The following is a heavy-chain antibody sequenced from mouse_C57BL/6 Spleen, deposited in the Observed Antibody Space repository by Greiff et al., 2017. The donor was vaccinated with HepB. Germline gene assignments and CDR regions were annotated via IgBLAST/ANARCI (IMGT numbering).Heavy chain of an antibody. Sequence: VQLQQPGAELVKPGASVKLSCKASGYTFTSYWMHWVKQRPGRGLEWIGRIDPNSGGTKSNEKFKSKATLTVDKPSITAYMQLSSLTSEDSAVYYCARDDYDHYYAMDYWGQGTSVTVSS. CDR3: ARDDYDHYYAMDY. V-gene: IGHV1-72*01. CDR1: GYTFTSYW. J-gene: IGHJ4*01. D-gene: IGHD2-4*01. CDR2: IDPNSGGT.